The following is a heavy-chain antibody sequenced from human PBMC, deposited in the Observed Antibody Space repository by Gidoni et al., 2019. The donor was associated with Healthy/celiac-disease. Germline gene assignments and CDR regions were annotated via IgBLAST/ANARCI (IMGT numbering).Heavy chain of an antibody. V-gene: IGHV3-33*01. J-gene: IGHJ4*02. Sequence: QVQLVESGGGVVQPGRSLRLSCAASGFTFSSYGMQWVRQAPGKGLEWVAVIWYDVSNKYYADSVKGRFTISRDNSKNTLYLQMNSLRAEDTAVYYCARGLAEMATSYFDYWGQGTLVTVSS. CDR3: ARGLAEMATSYFDY. CDR2: IWYDVSNK. CDR1: GFTFSSYG. D-gene: IGHD5-12*01.